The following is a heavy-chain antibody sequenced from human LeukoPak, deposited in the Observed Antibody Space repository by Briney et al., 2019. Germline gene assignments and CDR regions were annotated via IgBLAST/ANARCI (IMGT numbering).Heavy chain of an antibody. CDR2: ISAYNGDT. D-gene: IGHD6-19*01. CDR3: ARDPTNTSGRYAHFDY. CDR1: GFTFTRYG. V-gene: IGHV1-18*01. J-gene: IGHJ4*02. Sequence: GVSVKVSCKASGFTFTRYGITWVRQAPGQGLEWMGWISAYNGDTNYEQKLQGRVTMTRDTSTSPVYMELRSLSSDDTAVYYCARDPTNTSGRYAHFDYWGQGTLVTVSS.